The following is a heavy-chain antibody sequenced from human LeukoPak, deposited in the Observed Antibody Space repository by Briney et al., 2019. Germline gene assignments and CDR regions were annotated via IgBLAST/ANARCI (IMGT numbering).Heavy chain of an antibody. CDR1: GGSISSGDYY. Sequence: SQTLSLTCTVSGGSISSGDYYWSWIRQPPGKGLEWIGYIYYSGSTYYNPSLKSRVTISVDTSKNQFSLKLSSVTAADTAVYYCASGDGSGSRSWFDPWGQGTLVTVSS. CDR2: IYYSGST. CDR3: ASGDGSGSRSWFDP. J-gene: IGHJ5*02. D-gene: IGHD3-10*01. V-gene: IGHV4-30-4*01.